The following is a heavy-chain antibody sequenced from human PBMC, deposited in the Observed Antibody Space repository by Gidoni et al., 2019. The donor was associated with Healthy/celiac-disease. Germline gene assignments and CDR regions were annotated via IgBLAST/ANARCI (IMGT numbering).Heavy chain of an antibody. CDR1: GFTFSSYA. Sequence: EVQLLESGGGLVQPGGSLRLSCAASGFTFSSYAMSWVRQAPGKGLAWVSAISGSGGSTYYADSVKGRFTISRDNSKNTLYLQMNSLRAEDTAVYYCAKRENYYDSSGYTYYYYYYMDVWGKGTTVTVSS. CDR2: ISGSGGST. J-gene: IGHJ6*03. CDR3: AKRENYYDSSGYTYYYYYYMDV. D-gene: IGHD3-22*01. V-gene: IGHV3-23*01.